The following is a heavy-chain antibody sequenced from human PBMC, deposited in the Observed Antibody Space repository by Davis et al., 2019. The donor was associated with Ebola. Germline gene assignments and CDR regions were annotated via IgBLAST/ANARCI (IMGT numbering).Heavy chain of an antibody. CDR3: ARVVPVGYYYDSSGYYYGRGWFDP. Sequence: PSETLSLTCTVSGGSISSYYWSWIRQSPGKGLEWIGYIYYSGSTYYNPSLKSRVTISVDTSKNQFSLKLSSVTAADTAVYYCARVVPVGYYYDSSGYYYGRGWFDPWGQGTLVTVSS. J-gene: IGHJ5*02. CDR1: GGSISSYY. V-gene: IGHV4-30-4*01. D-gene: IGHD3-22*01. CDR2: IYYSGST.